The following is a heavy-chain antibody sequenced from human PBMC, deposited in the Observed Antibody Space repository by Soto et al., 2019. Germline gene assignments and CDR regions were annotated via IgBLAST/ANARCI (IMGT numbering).Heavy chain of an antibody. D-gene: IGHD5-18*01. J-gene: IGHJ4*02. CDR3: ARDSGYSYGPFDY. Sequence: EVQLVESGGGLVQPGGSLRLSCAASGFTFSSYSMNWVRQAPGKGLEWVSYISSSSSTIYYADSVKGRFTISRDNANNSLYLQMNSLRAEDTAEYYCARDSGYSYGPFDYWGQGTLVTVSS. V-gene: IGHV3-48*01. CDR2: ISSSSSTI. CDR1: GFTFSSYS.